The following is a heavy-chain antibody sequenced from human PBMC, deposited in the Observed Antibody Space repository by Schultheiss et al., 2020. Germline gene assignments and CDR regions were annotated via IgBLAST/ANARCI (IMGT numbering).Heavy chain of an antibody. CDR3: AKGYYYDSSGYPNWFDP. Sequence: GGSLRLSCAASGFTFSDYYMSWVRQAPGKGLEWVSAISGSGGSTYYADSVKGRFTISRDNSKNTLYLQMNSLRAEDTAVYYCAKGYYYDSSGYPNWFDPWGQGTLVTVS. J-gene: IGHJ5*02. V-gene: IGHV3-23*01. CDR1: GFTFSDYY. CDR2: ISGSGGST. D-gene: IGHD3-22*01.